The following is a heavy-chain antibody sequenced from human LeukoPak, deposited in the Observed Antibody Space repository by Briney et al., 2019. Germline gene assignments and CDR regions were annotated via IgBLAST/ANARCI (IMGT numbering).Heavy chain of an antibody. CDR1: GGTFSSYA. J-gene: IGHJ3*02. Sequence: SVKVSCKASGGTFSSYAISWVRQAPGQGLEWMGRIIPILGIANYAQKFQGRVTITADKSTSTAYMELSSLRPEDTAVYYCARESVVAILDIWGQGTMVTVSS. CDR3: ARESVVAILDI. CDR2: IIPILGIA. V-gene: IGHV1-69*04. D-gene: IGHD2-15*01.